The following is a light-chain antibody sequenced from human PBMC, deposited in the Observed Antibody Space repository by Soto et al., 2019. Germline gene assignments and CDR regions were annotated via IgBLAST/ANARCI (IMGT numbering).Light chain of an antibody. Sequence: DIQMTQSPSTLSASVGDRVTITCRASQRISSWLAWYQEKPGKAPNLLIYKASTLESGVPSRFSGSGSGTEFTLTISSLQPDDFATYYCQQYNSYPLTFGGGTKVEIK. CDR2: KAS. CDR3: QQYNSYPLT. J-gene: IGKJ4*01. CDR1: QRISSW. V-gene: IGKV1-5*03.